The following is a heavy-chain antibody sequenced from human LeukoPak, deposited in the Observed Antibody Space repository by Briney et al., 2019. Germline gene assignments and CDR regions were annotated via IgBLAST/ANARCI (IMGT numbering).Heavy chain of an antibody. D-gene: IGHD1-1*01. Sequence: SETLSLTCTVTGGSVSSGSYFWSWIRQPPGKGLEWIGYIYYSGSTNYNPSLKSRVTISVDTSKNQFSLKLSSVTAADTAVYYCARDDGSAGGTDAFDIWGQGTMVTVSS. J-gene: IGHJ3*02. V-gene: IGHV4-61*01. CDR2: IYYSGST. CDR3: ARDDGSAGGTDAFDI. CDR1: GGSVSSGSYF.